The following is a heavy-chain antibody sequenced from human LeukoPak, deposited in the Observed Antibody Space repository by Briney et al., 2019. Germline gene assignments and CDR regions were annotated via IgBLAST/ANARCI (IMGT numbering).Heavy chain of an antibody. V-gene: IGHV3-43*01. Sequence: PGGSLRLSCAASGFTFSSYSMNWVRQAPGKGLEWVSLISWDGGSTYYADSVKGRFTISRDNSKNSLYLQMNSLRTEDTALYYCAKDSPETTVTHGGFMDVWGKGTTVTVSS. J-gene: IGHJ6*04. D-gene: IGHD4-11*01. CDR2: ISWDGGST. CDR3: AKDSPETTVTHGGFMDV. CDR1: GFTFSSYS.